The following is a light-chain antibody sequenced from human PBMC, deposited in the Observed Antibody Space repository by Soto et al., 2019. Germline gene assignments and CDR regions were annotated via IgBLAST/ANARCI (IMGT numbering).Light chain of an antibody. Sequence: VLTKSRGPLSLYQGERATHYCRASQSVINYLAWYQQKPGQAPRLRIYDASSRATCIPARFSGSGSGTDFSPIIIILACDEFAVYYGQQRSRPHTFGAGTNLDI. CDR1: QSVINY. J-gene: IGKJ4*02. CDR3: QQRSRPHT. V-gene: IGKV3-11*01. CDR2: DAS.